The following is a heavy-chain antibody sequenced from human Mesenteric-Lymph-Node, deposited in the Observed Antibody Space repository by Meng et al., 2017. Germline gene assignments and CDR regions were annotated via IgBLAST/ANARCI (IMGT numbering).Heavy chain of an antibody. J-gene: IGHJ3*02. V-gene: IGHV3-9*01. CDR1: GFTFDDYA. D-gene: IGHD3-9*01. Sequence: SLKISCVASGFTFDDYAMQWVRQAPGKGLEWVSGISWNGFRIGYADSVKGRFTISRDNAKNSLYLQMNSLRAEDTAVYYCARDKGRYFDWLLSGAFDIWGQGTMVTVSS. CDR2: ISWNGFRI. CDR3: ARDKGRYFDWLLSGAFDI.